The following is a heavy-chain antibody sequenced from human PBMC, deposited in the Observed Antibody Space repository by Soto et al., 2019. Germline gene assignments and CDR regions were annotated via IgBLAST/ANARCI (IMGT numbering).Heavy chain of an antibody. CDR1: GDSSSSSNYY. CDR3: ASRGYASGNYYNQNWFDP. J-gene: IGHJ5*02. CDR2: IYYNGNP. D-gene: IGHD3-10*01. V-gene: IGHV4-39*01. Sequence: ETLSLTCTFSGDSSSSSNYYWHCIRQPPGKGLEWIGSIYYNGNPYYNPSLKSRATISVDTSKNQFSVKLTSVTAADTAVYYCASRGYASGNYYNQNWFDPWGQGTLVTVSS.